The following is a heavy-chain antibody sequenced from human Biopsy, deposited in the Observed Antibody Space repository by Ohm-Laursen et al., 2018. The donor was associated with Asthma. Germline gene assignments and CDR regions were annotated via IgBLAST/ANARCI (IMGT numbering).Heavy chain of an antibody. CDR3: AGFCSGGNCPDH. CDR2: IHYSGST. D-gene: IGHD2-15*01. Sequence: SDTLSLTCTVSGASIRSYYWTWIRQPPGKGLEWIGNIHYSGSTYSNPPLKSRVTISVDTSKKQISLRLSSVIAADTAVYYCAGFCSGGNCPDHWGQGTLVTVSS. CDR1: GASIRSYY. V-gene: IGHV4-59*07. J-gene: IGHJ4*02.